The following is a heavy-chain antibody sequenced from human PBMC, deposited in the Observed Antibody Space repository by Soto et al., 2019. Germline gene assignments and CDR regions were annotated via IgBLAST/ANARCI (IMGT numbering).Heavy chain of an antibody. V-gene: IGHV4-30-2*01. CDR1: GGSISSGGYS. CDR3: ASGPKWGEDYGMDV. D-gene: IGHD1-26*01. Sequence: QLQLQESGSGLVKPSQTLSLTCAVSGGSISSGGYSWSWIRQPPGKGLEWIGYIYHIGSTYYNPSLKSRLTISVDRSKNQFSLKLSSVTAADTAVYYCASGPKWGEDYGMDVWGQGTTVTVSS. CDR2: IYHIGST. J-gene: IGHJ6*02.